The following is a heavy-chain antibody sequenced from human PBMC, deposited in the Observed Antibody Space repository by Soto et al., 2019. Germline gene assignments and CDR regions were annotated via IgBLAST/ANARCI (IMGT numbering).Heavy chain of an antibody. CDR2: IYYTGNT. Sequence: QVQLQESGPGLVKPSQTLSLTCTVSGGSISSGSYYWIWLRQHPGKGLEWIGHIYYTGNTYYNPSLKSRVSISVDTSKNQFSLKLTSVTAADTAVYYCARGGRVSNGGYVDYWGQGTLVTVSS. D-gene: IGHD3-22*01. V-gene: IGHV4-31*03. CDR1: GGSISSGSYY. CDR3: ARGGRVSNGGYVDY. J-gene: IGHJ4*02.